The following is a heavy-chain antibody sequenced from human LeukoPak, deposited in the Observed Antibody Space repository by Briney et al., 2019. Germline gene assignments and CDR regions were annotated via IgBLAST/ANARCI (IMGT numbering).Heavy chain of an antibody. CDR3: AREIVGATNFDY. CDR1: GYTFTGYY. J-gene: IGHJ4*02. Sequence: GASVKVSCKASGYTFTGYYMHWVRQAPGQGLEWMGWINPNSGGTNYAQKFQGRVTMTRDTSVSTAYMELSRLRSDDTAVYYCAREIVGATNFDYWGQGTLVTVSS. V-gene: IGHV1-2*02. CDR2: INPNSGGT. D-gene: IGHD1-26*01.